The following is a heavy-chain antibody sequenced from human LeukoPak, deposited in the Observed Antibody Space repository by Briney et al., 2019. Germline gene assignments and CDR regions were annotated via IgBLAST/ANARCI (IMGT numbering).Heavy chain of an antibody. CDR1: VGSMSRHY. V-gene: IGHV4-4*09. D-gene: IGHD2-2*02. Sequence: SETLSLTCTVSVGSMSRHYWTWIRQPPGKGLEWIGYISTGGSSNYNTSLSRRAIILIDTSKNQFSLRLNSVTAADTAVYYCARDRTIPEHWYFDLWGRGALVSVS. CDR3: ARDRTIPEHWYFDL. J-gene: IGHJ2*01. CDR2: ISTGGSS.